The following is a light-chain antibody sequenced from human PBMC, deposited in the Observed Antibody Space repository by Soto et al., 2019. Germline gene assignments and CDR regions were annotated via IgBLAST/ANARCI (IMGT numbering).Light chain of an antibody. CDR3: QSYDSSLSVV. CDR2: GNS. J-gene: IGLJ2*01. Sequence: QSVLTQPPSESGAPGQRVTISCTGSSSNIGAGYDVHWYQQLPGTAPKLLIYGNSNRPSGVPDRFSGSKSGTSASLAITKLQAEDEADYYCQSYDSSLSVVFGGGTKLTVL. CDR1: SSNIGAGYD. V-gene: IGLV1-40*01.